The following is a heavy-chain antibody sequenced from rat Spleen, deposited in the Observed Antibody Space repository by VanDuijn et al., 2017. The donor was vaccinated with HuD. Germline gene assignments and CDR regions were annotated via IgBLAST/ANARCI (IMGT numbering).Heavy chain of an antibody. CDR2: ITSGGINT. V-gene: IGHV5-25*01. Sequence: EVQLVESGGGLVQPGRSLKLSCAASGFTFSSFAMAWVRQAPKKGLEWVATITSGGINTYYPDSVKGRFTISRDNAKSTLYLQLESLSSEDTATYYCAKNLPYYYVMYAWGQGASVTVSS. D-gene: IGHD3-8*01. J-gene: IGHJ4*01. CDR1: GFTFSSFA. CDR3: AKNLPYYYVMYA.